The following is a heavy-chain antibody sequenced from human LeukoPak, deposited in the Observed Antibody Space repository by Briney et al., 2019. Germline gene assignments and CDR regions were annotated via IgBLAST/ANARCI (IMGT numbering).Heavy chain of an antibody. V-gene: IGHV3-64*01. CDR3: AKDRSAVLWFGELSFGY. CDR2: ISSNGGST. CDR1: GFTFSSYA. Sequence: GGSLRLSCAASGFTFSSYATHWVRQAPGKGLEYVSAISSNGGSTYYANSVKGRFTISRDNSKNTLYLQMNSLRPEDTAVYYCAKDRSAVLWFGELSFGYWGQGTLVTVSS. J-gene: IGHJ4*02. D-gene: IGHD3-10*01.